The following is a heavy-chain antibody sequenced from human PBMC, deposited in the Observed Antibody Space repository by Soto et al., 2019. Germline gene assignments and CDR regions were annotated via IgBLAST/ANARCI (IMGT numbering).Heavy chain of an antibody. CDR2: IYYSGST. D-gene: IGHD1-1*01. Sequence: WTWIRQHPGKGLEWIGYIYYSGSTYYNPSLKSRVSISVDTSRNQFSLKLSSVTAADTAVYFCASFFGYKNYIDYWGQGSLVTVSS. CDR3: ASFFGYKNYIDY. J-gene: IGHJ4*02. V-gene: IGHV4-31*02.